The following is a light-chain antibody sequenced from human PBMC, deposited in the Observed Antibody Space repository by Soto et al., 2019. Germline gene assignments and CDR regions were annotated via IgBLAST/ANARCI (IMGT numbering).Light chain of an antibody. CDR2: AAS. CDR1: QGISSY. V-gene: IGKV1-9*01. CDR3: LQLNSYPLT. Sequence: IQLTESASSLAASVGDRVRITCRASQGISSYLAWYQQKPGKAPKLLIYAASTLQSGVPSRFSGSGSGTDFTFTISSLQPEDFAICYCLQLNSYPLTFGGGTKVDI. J-gene: IGKJ4*01.